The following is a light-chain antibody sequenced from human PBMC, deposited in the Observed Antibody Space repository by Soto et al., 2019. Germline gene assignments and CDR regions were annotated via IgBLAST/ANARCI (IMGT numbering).Light chain of an antibody. CDR2: DAS. CDR3: QQFDDYPLT. CDR1: QGISSA. J-gene: IGKJ3*01. Sequence: AIQLTQSPSSLSASLGDSVTITCRASQGISSALAWYQQKSGRPPKLLIYDASTLETGVPSRFSGSRSGTDFTLTVSSLQPEDFVTYYCQQFDDYPLTFGPGTKVDIK. V-gene: IGKV1D-13*01.